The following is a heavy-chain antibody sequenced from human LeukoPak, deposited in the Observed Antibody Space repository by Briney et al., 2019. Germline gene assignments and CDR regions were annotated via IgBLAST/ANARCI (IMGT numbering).Heavy chain of an antibody. V-gene: IGHV1-2*02. CDR1: GYTFTGYY. D-gene: IGHD6-19*01. J-gene: IGHJ4*02. CDR3: ARSVAVAGSPLGY. Sequence: ASVKLSCKASGYTFTGYYMHWVRQAPGQGLGWMGWMNPNSGGTNYAQTFQGRVTMTRDTTISTAYMELSRLRSDDAAVYYCARSVAVAGSPLGYWGQGTLVTVSS. CDR2: MNPNSGGT.